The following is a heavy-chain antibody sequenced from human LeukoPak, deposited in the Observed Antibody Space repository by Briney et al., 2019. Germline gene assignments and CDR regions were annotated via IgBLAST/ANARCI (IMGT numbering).Heavy chain of an antibody. D-gene: IGHD3-9*01. CDR2: TSDRDDYT. CDR3: AGGTGFIIKD. J-gene: IGHJ4*02. CDR1: GFTFTSYS. Sequence: PGGSLRLSCAASGFTFTSYSMSWVRQAPGKGLEWVSGTSDRDDYTYYADSVKGRFTISRDNSKNTLYLQMNNLRVEDTAMYYCAGGTGFIIKDWGQGTLVTVSS. V-gene: IGHV3-23*01.